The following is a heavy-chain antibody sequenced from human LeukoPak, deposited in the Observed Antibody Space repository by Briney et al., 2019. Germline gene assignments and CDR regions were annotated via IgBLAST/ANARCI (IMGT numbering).Heavy chain of an antibody. Sequence: GGSLRLSCAASGFTFSSYAMTWVRQAPGKGLEWVSGISGSGASTYYSDSVKGRFTISRDNFKNTLYLQMHSLRAEDAAVYYCAKGHLVMVVATTSDLGQGTLVTGS. CDR2: ISGSGAST. J-gene: IGHJ4*02. D-gene: IGHD2-15*01. CDR3: AKGHLVMVVATTSD. V-gene: IGHV3-23*01. CDR1: GFTFSSYA.